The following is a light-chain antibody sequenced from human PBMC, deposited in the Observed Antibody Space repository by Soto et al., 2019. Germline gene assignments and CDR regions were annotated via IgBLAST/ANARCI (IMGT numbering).Light chain of an antibody. CDR2: GAS. Sequence: EIVLTHSPGTLSFSPGERATLSFGAIQSVSSSYLAWYQQKPGQAPRLLIYGASSRATGIPDRFSGSVSGTGFTLTISRLEPEDFAVYYCQQYGSSPPWTFGQGTKVDIK. V-gene: IGKV3-20*01. J-gene: IGKJ1*01. CDR1: QSVSSSY. CDR3: QQYGSSPPWT.